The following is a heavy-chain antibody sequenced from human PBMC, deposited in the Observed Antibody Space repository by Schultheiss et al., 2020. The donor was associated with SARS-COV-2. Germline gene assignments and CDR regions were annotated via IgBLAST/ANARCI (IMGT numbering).Heavy chain of an antibody. CDR1: GGSISSSNW. CDR3: ARMAFDSSGYYPNWFDP. Sequence: SETLSLTCAVSGGSISSSNWWSWVRQPPGKGLEWIGEINHSGSTNYNPSLKSRVTISVDTSKNQFSLKLSSVTAADTAVYYCARMAFDSSGYYPNWFDPWGQGTLVTVSS. J-gene: IGHJ5*02. V-gene: IGHV4-4*02. CDR2: INHSGST. D-gene: IGHD3-22*01.